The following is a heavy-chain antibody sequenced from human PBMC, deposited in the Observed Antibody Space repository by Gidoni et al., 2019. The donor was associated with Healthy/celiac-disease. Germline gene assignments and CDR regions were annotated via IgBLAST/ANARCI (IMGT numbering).Heavy chain of an antibody. D-gene: IGHD4-17*01. CDR3: AKHFSHRSYGDYGAY. J-gene: IGHJ4*02. V-gene: IGHV3-23*01. CDR1: GFTFSSYA. CDR2: ISGSGGST. Sequence: EVQRLESGRGLVQPGGSLRRSCAASGFTFSSYAMSWVRPAPGKGLEWVSAISGSGGSTYYADSVKGRFTISRDNSKNTLYLQMHSLRAEDTAVYYCAKHFSHRSYGDYGAYWGQGTLVTVSS.